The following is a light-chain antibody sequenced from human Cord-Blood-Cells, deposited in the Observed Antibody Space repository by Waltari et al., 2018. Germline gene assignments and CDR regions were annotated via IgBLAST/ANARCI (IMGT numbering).Light chain of an antibody. CDR2: DNN. J-gene: IGLJ1*01. V-gene: IGLV1-51*01. CDR1: SSNLGTIY. CDR3: GTWDSSLSAYV. Sequence: QSVSTQPPSVSAAPGPRVTISSPGRSSNLGTIYVSWYQQLPGTAPKLLIYDNNKRPSGIPDRFSGSKSGTSATLGITGLQTGDEADYYCGTWDSSLSAYVFGTGTKVTVL.